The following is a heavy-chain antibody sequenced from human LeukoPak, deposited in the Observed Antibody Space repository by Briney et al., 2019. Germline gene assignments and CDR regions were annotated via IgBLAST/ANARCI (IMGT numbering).Heavy chain of an antibody. CDR2: ISSSSYI. J-gene: IGHJ1*01. V-gene: IGHV3-21*01. Sequence: GGSLRLSCAASGFTFSSYSMNWVRQAPGKGLEWVSSISSSSYIYYADSVKGRFTISRDNAKNSLYLQMNSLRAEDTAVYYCARDLKYSPAFQHWGQGTLVTVSS. CDR3: ARDLKYSPAFQH. D-gene: IGHD2-15*01. CDR1: GFTFSSYS.